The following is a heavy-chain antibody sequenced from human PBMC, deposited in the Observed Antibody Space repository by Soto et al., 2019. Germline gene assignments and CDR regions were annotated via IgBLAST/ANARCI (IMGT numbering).Heavy chain of an antibody. CDR2: IWYDGSNK. Sequence: QVQLVESGGGVVQPGRSLRLSCAASGFTFSSYGMHWVRQAPGKGLEWVAVIWYDGSNKYYADSVKGQFTISRDNSKNTLYLQMNRLRAEDTAVYYCARAPNSWPYCSSTSCYAAGLVDYWGQGTLVTVSS. J-gene: IGHJ4*02. CDR1: GFTFSSYG. V-gene: IGHV3-33*01. D-gene: IGHD2-2*01. CDR3: ARAPNSWPYCSSTSCYAAGLVDY.